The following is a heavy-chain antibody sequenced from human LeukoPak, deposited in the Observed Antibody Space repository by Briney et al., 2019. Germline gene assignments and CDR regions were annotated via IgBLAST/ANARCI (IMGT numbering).Heavy chain of an antibody. CDR2: IKQDGSEK. J-gene: IGHJ4*02. CDR1: GFTFSSYW. CDR3: AKRGILTGYPFDY. Sequence: PGGSLRLSCAASGFTFSSYWMSWVRQAPGKGLEWVANIKQDGSEKYYVDSVKGRFTISRDNSKNTLYLQMNSLRAEDTAVYYCAKRGILTGYPFDYWGQGTLVTVSS. D-gene: IGHD3-9*01. V-gene: IGHV3-7*03.